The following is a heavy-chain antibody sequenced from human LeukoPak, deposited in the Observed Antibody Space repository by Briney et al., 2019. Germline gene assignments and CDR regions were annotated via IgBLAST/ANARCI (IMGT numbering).Heavy chain of an antibody. CDR2: IWFDGSNK. CDR1: RFTFSSYG. D-gene: IGHD1-14*01. Sequence: GTSLRLSCAASRFTFSSYGMHWVRQAPGKGPEWVALIWFDGSNKYHADSVKGRFTISRDNSKITLYLQMNSLRVEDTAVYYCARPESGNYYFDYWGQGTLVTVSS. CDR3: ARPESGNYYFDY. V-gene: IGHV3-33*01. J-gene: IGHJ4*02.